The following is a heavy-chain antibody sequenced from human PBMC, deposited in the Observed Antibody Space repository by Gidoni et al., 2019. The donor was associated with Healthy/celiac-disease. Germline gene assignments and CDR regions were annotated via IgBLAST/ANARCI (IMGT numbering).Heavy chain of an antibody. V-gene: IGHV4-34*01. CDR1: GGSFSGYY. J-gene: IGHJ4*02. D-gene: IGHD2-2*02. Sequence: QVQLQQWGAGLLKPSETLSLTCAVYGGSFSGYYWSWIRQPPGKGLEWIGEINHSGSTKYNPSLKSRVTISVDTSKNQFSLKLSSVTAADTAVYYCARGGYSFPRYCSSTSCYTFDYWGQGTLVTVSS. CDR3: ARGGYSFPRYCSSTSCYTFDY. CDR2: INHSGST.